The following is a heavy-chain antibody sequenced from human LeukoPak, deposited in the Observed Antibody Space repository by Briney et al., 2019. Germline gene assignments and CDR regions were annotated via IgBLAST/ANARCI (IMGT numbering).Heavy chain of an antibody. D-gene: IGHD6-19*01. CDR2: ISGNGIAT. CDR1: GFTFSNHA. Sequence: PGGSLRLSCAASGFTFSNHAMSWVRQAPGKGLEWASGISGNGIATYYADSVKGRFTISRDNSKNTLYLQMNSLRVEDTAVYYCARDYREGLGSGWPGDYWGQGTLVTVSS. V-gene: IGHV3-23*01. CDR3: ARDYREGLGSGWPGDY. J-gene: IGHJ4*02.